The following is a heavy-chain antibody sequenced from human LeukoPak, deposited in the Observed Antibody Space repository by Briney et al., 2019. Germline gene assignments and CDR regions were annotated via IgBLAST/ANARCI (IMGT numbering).Heavy chain of an antibody. V-gene: IGHV3-30-3*01. J-gene: IGHJ3*02. CDR2: ISYDGSNK. Sequence: PGRSLRLSCAASGFTFSSYAMHWVRQAPGKGLEWVAVISYDGSNKYYADSVKGRFTISRDNAKNSVYLQMNSLRAEDTAVYYCATIGGVVFDIWGQGTMVTVSS. CDR1: GFTFSSYA. CDR3: ATIGGVVFDI. D-gene: IGHD3-16*01.